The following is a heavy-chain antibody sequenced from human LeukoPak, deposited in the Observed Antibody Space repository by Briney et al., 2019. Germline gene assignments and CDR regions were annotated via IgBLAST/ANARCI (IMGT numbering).Heavy chain of an antibody. V-gene: IGHV3-30*02. CDR3: ARDLMSSSSWYL. J-gene: IGHJ4*02. CDR1: GFTFSSYG. D-gene: IGHD6-13*01. CDR2: IRYDGSNK. Sequence: GGSLRLSCAASGFTFSSYGMHWVRQAPGKGLEWVAFIRYDGSNKYYTDSVKGRFTISRDNSKNTLYLQMNSLRAEDTAVYYCARDLMSSSSWYLWGQGTLVTVSS.